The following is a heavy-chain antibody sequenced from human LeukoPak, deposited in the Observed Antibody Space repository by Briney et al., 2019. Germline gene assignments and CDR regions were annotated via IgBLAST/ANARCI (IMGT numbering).Heavy chain of an antibody. J-gene: IGHJ3*02. D-gene: IGHD2-21*01. CDR2: TYYWSNNLYN. Sequence: SQALSLTCAISGDSIFSNGAAWNWIRQSPSRGLEWLGRTYYWSNNLYNDYAVSVKGRISINPDTSKNQFSLQLNSVTPEDTAVYYCASQMGWGDSDIWGQGTVVTVSS. CDR1: GDSIFSNGAA. CDR3: ASQMGWGDSDI. V-gene: IGHV6-1*01.